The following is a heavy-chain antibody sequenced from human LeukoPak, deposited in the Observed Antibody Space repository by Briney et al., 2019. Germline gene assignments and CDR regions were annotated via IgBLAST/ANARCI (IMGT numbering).Heavy chain of an antibody. J-gene: IGHJ4*02. V-gene: IGHV5-51*01. CDR2: IYPGDSDT. D-gene: IGHD5-12*01. CDR3: ARHRKSGYTGYESDY. Sequence: HGESLKISCKGSGYSFTNYWIGWVRQMPGKGLEWMGIIYPGDSDTRYSPSFQGQVTISADKSINTAYLQWSSLKASDTAVFYCARHRKSGYTGYESDYWGQGTLVTVSS. CDR1: GYSFTNYW.